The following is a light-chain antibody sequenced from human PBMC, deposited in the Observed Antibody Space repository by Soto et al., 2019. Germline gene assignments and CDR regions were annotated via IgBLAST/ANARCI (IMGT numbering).Light chain of an antibody. J-gene: IGKJ1*01. V-gene: IGKV3-15*01. CDR3: KKYNTWLWT. CDR2: GAS. Sequence: EVVMTQSPATLSVSPGERATLSCRASQSVNANLAWYHQKPGQAPRLLIHGASNRATGIPARFSGSGFGTEFILTISSLKSEDFAVYYCKKYNTWLWTFGQGTKVEI. CDR1: QSVNAN.